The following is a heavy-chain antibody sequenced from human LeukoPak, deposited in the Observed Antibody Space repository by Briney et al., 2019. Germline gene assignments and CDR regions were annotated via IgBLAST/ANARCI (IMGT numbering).Heavy chain of an antibody. CDR3: AREYDFWSGSSV. CDR1: GGSISSGDYC. V-gene: IGHV4-30-4*01. D-gene: IGHD3-3*01. J-gene: IGHJ3*01. CDR2: IYYSGST. Sequence: SETLSLTCTVSGGSISSGDYCWSWIRQPPGKSLEWIGYIYYSGSTYYNPSLKSRVTISVDTSKNQFSLKLSSVTAADTAVYYCAREYDFWSGSSVWGQGTMVTVSS.